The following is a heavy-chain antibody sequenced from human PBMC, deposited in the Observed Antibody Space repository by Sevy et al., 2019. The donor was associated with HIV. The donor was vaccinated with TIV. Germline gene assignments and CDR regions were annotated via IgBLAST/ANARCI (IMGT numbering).Heavy chain of an antibody. D-gene: IGHD3-16*01. J-gene: IGHJ6*02. V-gene: IGHV3-30*18. CDR1: GFNFGSYD. Sequence: QLGGSLRLSCAASGFNFGSYDIHWVRHVPGKGLEWVALISHDGSYRRYVDSVRGRFSMSRDNSNNVMYLQMNGLSIEETAVYYCAKNRPPGGSYFSRHAMDVWGRGTTVTVSS. CDR2: ISHDGSYR. CDR3: AKNRPPGGSYFSRHAMDV.